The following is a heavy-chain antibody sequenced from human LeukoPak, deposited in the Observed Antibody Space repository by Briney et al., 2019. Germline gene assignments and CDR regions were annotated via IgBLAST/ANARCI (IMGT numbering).Heavy chain of an antibody. CDR2: MNPKSGGT. V-gene: IGHV1-2*02. D-gene: IGHD6-19*01. J-gene: IGHJ3*01. CDR3: ARDDSSGWDGFDV. Sequence: ASVKVSCKASGYGFTGYYMHWVRQAPGQGLEWMGWMNPKSGGTNYIEKFQGRVTMTRDTSISTAYMELSRLRSDDTAVYYCARDDSSGWDGFDVWGQGTMVTVSS. CDR1: GYGFTGYY.